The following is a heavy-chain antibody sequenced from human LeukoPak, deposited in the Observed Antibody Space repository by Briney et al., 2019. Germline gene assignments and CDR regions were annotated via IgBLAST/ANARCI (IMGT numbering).Heavy chain of an antibody. Sequence: GGSLKLSCAASGFTFYDSAIHWVRQAPGKGLEWVGRIKIKRLNSATAYVESVKGRFTIYSDDSKNTAYLEMNNLKTDDTALYYCFRYEESSGRFGDSWGQGALVTVSS. CDR2: IKIKRLNSAT. V-gene: IGHV3-73*01. CDR3: FRYEESSGRFGDS. D-gene: IGHD3-10*01. CDR1: GFTFYDSA. J-gene: IGHJ4*02.